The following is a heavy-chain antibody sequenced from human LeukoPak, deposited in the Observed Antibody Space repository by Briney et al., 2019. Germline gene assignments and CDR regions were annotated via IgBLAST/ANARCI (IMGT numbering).Heavy chain of an antibody. J-gene: IGHJ4*02. CDR1: GYTFDHYG. D-gene: IGHD2/OR15-2a*01. CDR2: INPYSGNT. CDR3: MRYTFRYFDY. Sequence: WASVKVSCKASGYTFDHYGITWVRQAPGQGLEWVGSINPYSGNTSYAQNLQGRVTMTTDTSTNTAYLELRSLRSDDTAIYYCMRYTFRYFDYWGQGTLVTVSS. V-gene: IGHV1-18*01.